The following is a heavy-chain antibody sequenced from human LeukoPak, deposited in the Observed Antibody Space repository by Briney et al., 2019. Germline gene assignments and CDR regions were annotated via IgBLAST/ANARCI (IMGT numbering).Heavy chain of an antibody. D-gene: IGHD5-18*01. Sequence: PGGSLRLSCVSSGFTFSSHGTNWVRHAPVQGLDRVSGLSPSGDRPYYADSVKGRFTISRDNSKNTVYLQMNSLGAEDTAVYFCAKDAAWIQFDDWGQGILVTVSS. J-gene: IGHJ4*02. CDR3: AKDAAWIQFDD. CDR1: GFTFSSHG. CDR2: LSPSGDRP. V-gene: IGHV3-23*01.